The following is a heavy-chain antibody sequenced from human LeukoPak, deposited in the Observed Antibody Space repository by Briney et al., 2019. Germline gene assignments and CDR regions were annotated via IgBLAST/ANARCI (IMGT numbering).Heavy chain of an antibody. V-gene: IGHV4-34*01. J-gene: IGHJ4*02. CDR3: ARGKSIDY. D-gene: IGHD2/OR15-2a*01. CDR2: INHSGST. CDR1: GGSFSGYY. Sequence: SETLSLTCAVYGGSFSGYYWSWIRQPPGKGLEWIGEINHSGSTNYNPSLKSRVTISVDTSKNQFSLKLSSVTAANTAVYYCARGKSIDYWGQGTLVTVSS.